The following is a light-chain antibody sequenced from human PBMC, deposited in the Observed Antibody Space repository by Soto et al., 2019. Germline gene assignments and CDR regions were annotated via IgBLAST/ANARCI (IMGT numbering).Light chain of an antibody. J-gene: IGLJ2*01. CDR2: EVS. CDR1: SSDVGGYNY. V-gene: IGLV2-14*01. CDR3: TSYTSSSTLVI. Sequence: QSALTQPASVSGSPGQSITISCTGTSSDVGGYNYVSWYQQHPGKAPKLMIYEVSNRPSGVSNRFSGSKSGNTASLTICGLQADDDANYYCTSYTSSSTLVIFGGGTKLTVL.